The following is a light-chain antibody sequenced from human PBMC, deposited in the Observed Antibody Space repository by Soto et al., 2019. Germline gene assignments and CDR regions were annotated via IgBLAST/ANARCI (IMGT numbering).Light chain of an antibody. J-gene: IGLJ1*01. Sequence: QSVLTQPASVSASPGQSITISCTGTSTDIGAYKFVSWYQQHPGKAPKLMIYDVTSRPSGVSNRFSGSKSGSTASLIISGLQAEDEGDYYCISYTGFDTYVFGTGTKVTVL. CDR2: DVT. CDR3: ISYTGFDTYV. CDR1: STDIGAYKF. V-gene: IGLV2-14*03.